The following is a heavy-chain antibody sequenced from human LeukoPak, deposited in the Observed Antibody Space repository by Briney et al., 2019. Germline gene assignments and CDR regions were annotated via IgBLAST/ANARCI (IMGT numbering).Heavy chain of an antibody. CDR3: NSLPYDSSTFFTDK. D-gene: IGHD3-22*01. V-gene: IGHV3-15*01. J-gene: IGHJ4*02. Sequence: GGSLRLSCVVSGFSFTNACMSWVRQAPGKGLEWIGRVKSKTEGGTTDYAAPVKGRFTISRDDSKNTLYLKMNNLKTEDTAVYYCNSLPYDSSTFFTDKWGQGTLVTVSS. CDR1: GFSFTNAC. CDR2: VKSKTEGGTT.